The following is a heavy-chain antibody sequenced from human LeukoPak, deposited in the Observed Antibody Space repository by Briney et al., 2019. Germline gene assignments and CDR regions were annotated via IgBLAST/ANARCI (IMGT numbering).Heavy chain of an antibody. CDR1: GFTFSRYS. Sequence: GGSLRLSCAASGFTFSRYSMNWVRQAPGKGLEWVSYISTGSNTIYYADSVKGRFTISRDNAKNSLYLQMNSLRAEDTAMYYCARDVTGAGYWYFDLWGRGTLVTVSS. V-gene: IGHV3-48*04. D-gene: IGHD6-13*01. CDR3: ARDVTGAGYWYFDL. J-gene: IGHJ2*01. CDR2: ISTGSNTI.